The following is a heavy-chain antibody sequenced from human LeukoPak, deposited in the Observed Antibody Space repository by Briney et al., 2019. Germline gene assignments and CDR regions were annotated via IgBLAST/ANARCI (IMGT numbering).Heavy chain of an antibody. Sequence: SETLSLTCAVYGGSFSGYYWSWIRQPPGKGLEWIGEINHSGSTNYNPSLKSRVTISVDTSKNQFSLKLSSVTAADTAVYYCARNGGQQLSRSWFDPWGQGTLVTVSS. D-gene: IGHD6-13*01. J-gene: IGHJ5*02. CDR1: GGSFSGYY. CDR2: INHSGST. CDR3: ARNGGQQLSRSWFDP. V-gene: IGHV4-34*01.